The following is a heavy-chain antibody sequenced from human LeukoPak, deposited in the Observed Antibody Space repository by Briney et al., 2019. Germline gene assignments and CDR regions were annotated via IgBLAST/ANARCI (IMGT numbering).Heavy chain of an antibody. J-gene: IGHJ4*02. V-gene: IGHV3-53*01. CDR2: IYTAGNT. D-gene: IGHD4-17*01. CDR1: GFTVGSNH. Sequence: PGGPLRLSCAASGFTVGSNHVSWLRLAPGKGLEWVSIIYTAGNTYYADSVKGRFTISRDNSKNTLDLQMNSLRAEDTAVYYCARARRCGLNDDYGACFDSWGQGTLVTVSS. CDR3: ARARRCGLNDDYGACFDS.